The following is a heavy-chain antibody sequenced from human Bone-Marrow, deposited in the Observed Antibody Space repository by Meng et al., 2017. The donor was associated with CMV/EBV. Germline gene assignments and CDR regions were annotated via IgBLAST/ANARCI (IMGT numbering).Heavy chain of an antibody. Sequence: GESLRLSCAASGFTFSSYWMSWVRQAPGKGLEWVANIKQDGSEKYYVDSVKGRFTISRDNAKNSLYLQMNSLRAEDTAVYYCARDHINYYDSSGTVDYWGQGTLVTVSS. J-gene: IGHJ4*02. CDR1: GFTFSSYW. CDR3: ARDHINYYDSSGTVDY. D-gene: IGHD3-22*01. CDR2: IKQDGSEK. V-gene: IGHV3-7*01.